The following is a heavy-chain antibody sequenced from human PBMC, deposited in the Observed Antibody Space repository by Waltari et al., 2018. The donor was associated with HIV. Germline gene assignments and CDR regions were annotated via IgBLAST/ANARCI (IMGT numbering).Heavy chain of an antibody. CDR3: ARGRSSGWAPRGYYYYGMDV. CDR2: INHSGST. D-gene: IGHD6-19*01. V-gene: IGHV4-34*01. CDR1: GGSFSGYY. Sequence: QVQLQQWGAGLLKPSETLSLTCAVYGGSFSGYYWSWIRQPPGKGLEWIVEINHSGSTNYNPSLKSRVTISVDTSKNQFSLKLSSVTAADTAVYYCARGRSSGWAPRGYYYYGMDVWGQGTTVTVSS. J-gene: IGHJ6*02.